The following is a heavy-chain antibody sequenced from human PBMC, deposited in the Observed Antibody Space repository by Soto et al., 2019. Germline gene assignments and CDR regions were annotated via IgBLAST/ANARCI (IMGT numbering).Heavy chain of an antibody. CDR1: GGSVSSGGYF. CDR3: ARRYGPGFDY. D-gene: IGHD4-17*01. Sequence: PSETLSLTCTVSGGSVSSGGYFWSWIRQSPGKGLEWIGHIYNTVSTYGNPSLKSRLTISVDTSKNQFSLKLNSVTAADTAVYYCARRYGPGFDYWGQGTLVTVSS. CDR2: IYNTVST. J-gene: IGHJ4*02. V-gene: IGHV4-30-4*01.